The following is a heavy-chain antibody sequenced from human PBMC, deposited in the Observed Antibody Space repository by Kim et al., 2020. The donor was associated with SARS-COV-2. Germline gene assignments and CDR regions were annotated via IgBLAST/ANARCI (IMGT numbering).Heavy chain of an antibody. CDR2: T. V-gene: IGHV4-39*07. D-gene: IGHD6-19*01. CDR3: ARATSGWYFDY. Sequence: TYSNPSLKSRVTISVDTSKNQFSLKLSSVTAADTAVYYCARATSGWYFDYWGQGTLVTVSS. J-gene: IGHJ4*02.